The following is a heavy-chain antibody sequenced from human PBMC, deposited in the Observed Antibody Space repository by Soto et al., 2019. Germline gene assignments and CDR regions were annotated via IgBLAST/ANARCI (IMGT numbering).Heavy chain of an antibody. Sequence: SETLSLTCTVSGGSISSGGYYWSWLRQHPGKGLEWIGYIYYSGSTYYNPSLKSRVTISVDTSKNQFSLKLSSVTAADTAVYYCARDPYYYDSSGYYAFDIWGQGTMVTVSS. D-gene: IGHD3-22*01. CDR2: IYYSGST. CDR3: ARDPYYYDSSGYYAFDI. CDR1: GGSISSGGYY. V-gene: IGHV4-31*03. J-gene: IGHJ3*02.